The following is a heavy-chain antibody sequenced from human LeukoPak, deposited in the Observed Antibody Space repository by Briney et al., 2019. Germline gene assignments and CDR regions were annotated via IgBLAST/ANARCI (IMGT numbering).Heavy chain of an antibody. J-gene: IGHJ4*02. Sequence: GGSLRLSCAASGFTFANAWMTWVRQAPGKGLERVGRIKSKTHGGTTDYAAPVKGRFTISRDDSKNTLYLEMNSLKTEDTAVYYCTTAGYSGYDWNYWGQGALVTVSS. CDR2: IKSKTHGGTT. CDR1: GFTFANAW. V-gene: IGHV3-15*01. CDR3: TTAGYSGYDWNY. D-gene: IGHD5-12*01.